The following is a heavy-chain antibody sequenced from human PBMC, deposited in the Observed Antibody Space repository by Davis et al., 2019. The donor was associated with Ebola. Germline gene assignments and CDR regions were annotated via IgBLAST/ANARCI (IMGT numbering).Heavy chain of an antibody. J-gene: IGHJ6*03. Sequence: ASVKVSCKASGYTFTSYYMHWVRQAPGQGLEWMGIINPSGGSTSYAQKFQGRVTMTRDTSTSTVYMELSSLRSEDTAVYYCAREYYDILTGYSYYYYYMDVWGKGTTVTVSS. CDR2: INPSGGST. D-gene: IGHD3-9*01. CDR3: AREYYDILTGYSYYYYYMDV. V-gene: IGHV1-46*01. CDR1: GYTFTSYY.